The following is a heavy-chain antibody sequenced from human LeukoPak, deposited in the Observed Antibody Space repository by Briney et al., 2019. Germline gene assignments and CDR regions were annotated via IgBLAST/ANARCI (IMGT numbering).Heavy chain of an antibody. CDR3: ARDHQTPGPIDY. CDR1: GFTFSSYA. Sequence: GGSLRLSCAASGFTFSSYAMSWVRQAPGKGLEWVSAISGSGGRTYYADSVKGRFSISRDNSKNTLYLQMNSLRAEDTAVYYCARDHQTPGPIDYWGQGTLVTVSS. V-gene: IGHV3-23*01. D-gene: IGHD2-2*01. CDR2: ISGSGGRT. J-gene: IGHJ4*02.